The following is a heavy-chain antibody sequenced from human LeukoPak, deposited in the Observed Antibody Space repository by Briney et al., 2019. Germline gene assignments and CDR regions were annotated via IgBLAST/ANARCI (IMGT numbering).Heavy chain of an antibody. CDR1: GYTFTGYY. Sequence: WASVKVSCKASGYTFTGYYMHWVRQAPGQGLEWMGWINPNSGGTNYAQKFQGRVTMTRDTSISTAYMELSRLRSDDTAVYYCARDSSGYCTNGVCYDFDYWGQGTLVTVSS. D-gene: IGHD2-8*01. V-gene: IGHV1-2*02. J-gene: IGHJ4*02. CDR3: ARDSSGYCTNGVCYDFDY. CDR2: INPNSGGT.